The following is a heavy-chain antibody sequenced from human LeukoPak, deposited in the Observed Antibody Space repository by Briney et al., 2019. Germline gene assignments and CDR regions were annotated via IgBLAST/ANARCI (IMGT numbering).Heavy chain of an antibody. J-gene: IGHJ4*02. CDR2: INHGGST. CDR3: ARGPGMTTVNYYFDY. Sequence: SETLSLTCAVYGGSFSGYYWSWIRQPPGKGLEWIGEINHGGSTNYNPSLKSRVTISVDTSKNQFSLKLSSVTAADTAVYYCARGPGMTTVNYYFDYWGQGTLVTVSS. D-gene: IGHD4-11*01. CDR1: GGSFSGYY. V-gene: IGHV4-34*01.